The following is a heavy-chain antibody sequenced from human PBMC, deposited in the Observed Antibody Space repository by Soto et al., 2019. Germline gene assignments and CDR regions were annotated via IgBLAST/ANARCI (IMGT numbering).Heavy chain of an antibody. CDR1: GYTLTELS. CDR2: FDPEDGET. J-gene: IGHJ5*01. D-gene: IGHD5-18*01. Sequence: WASVKVSCKVSGYTLTELSMHWVRQAPGKGLEWMGGFDPEDGETIYAQKFQGRVTMTEDTSTDTAYMELSSLRSEDTAVYYCATCYVQGYSYGYWFDSWGQGTLVTVSS. CDR3: ATCYVQGYSYGYWFDS. V-gene: IGHV1-24*01.